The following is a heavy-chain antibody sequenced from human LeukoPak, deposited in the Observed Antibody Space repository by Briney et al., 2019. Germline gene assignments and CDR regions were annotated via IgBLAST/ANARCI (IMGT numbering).Heavy chain of an antibody. V-gene: IGHV3-48*02. CDR2: ISSSSTI. CDR1: GLTVSSYS. D-gene: IGHD2-15*01. Sequence: GGSLRLSCAASGLTVSSYSMNWVRQAPGKGLEWVSYISSSSTIYYADSVKGRFPISRDNAKNSLYLQMNSLRDEDTAVYYCARARASGRSGFDYWGQGTLVTVSS. CDR3: ARARASGRSGFDY. J-gene: IGHJ4*02.